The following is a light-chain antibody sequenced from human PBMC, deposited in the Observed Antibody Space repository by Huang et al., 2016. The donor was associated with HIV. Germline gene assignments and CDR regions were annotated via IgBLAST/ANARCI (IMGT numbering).Light chain of an antibody. Sequence: DIVMTQSPDSLAVSLGERATINCKSSQSVLNNSNNKNYIAWYQQKPGQPPKLLIYLASTRESGVPDRFSGGGSGTDFTLTISSLQAEDVAVYYCQQYYTTPLTFGPGTKVYIK. V-gene: IGKV4-1*01. CDR2: LAS. CDR3: QQYYTTPLT. CDR1: QSVLNNSNNKNY. J-gene: IGKJ3*01.